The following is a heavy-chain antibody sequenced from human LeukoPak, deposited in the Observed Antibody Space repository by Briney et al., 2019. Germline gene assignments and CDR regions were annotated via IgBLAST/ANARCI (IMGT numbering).Heavy chain of an antibody. Sequence: VRSLRLSFASSGFTFDDYAMHWVRQARGKGVEGVSGISWNSGRIVYADSVKGRLTISRDNAKNSLYLQMNSLRAEDTALYYCAKEGFDYWGQGTLVTVSS. CDR2: ISWNSGRI. CDR1: GFTFDDYA. CDR3: AKEGFDY. J-gene: IGHJ4*02. V-gene: IGHV3-9*01.